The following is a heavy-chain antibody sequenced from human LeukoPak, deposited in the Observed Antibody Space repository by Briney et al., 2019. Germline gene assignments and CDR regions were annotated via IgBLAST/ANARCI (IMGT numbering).Heavy chain of an antibody. CDR3: ARTAYPTSSWFDP. CDR2: IHPNSGGT. CDR1: GYTFTGYY. Sequence: GASVNVSCKASGYTFTGYYIHWVRRAPGQGLEWMGWIHPNSGGTKFAQSFQGRVTLTRDTSISAASMELSSLISNDTAVYFCARTAYPTSSWFDPWGQGTQVTVSS. V-gene: IGHV1-2*02. D-gene: IGHD6-6*01. J-gene: IGHJ5*02.